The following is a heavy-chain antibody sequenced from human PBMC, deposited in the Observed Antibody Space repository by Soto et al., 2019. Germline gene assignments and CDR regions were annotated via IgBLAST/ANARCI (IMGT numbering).Heavy chain of an antibody. CDR3: ARTYCSSTSCYHPSYGMDV. CDR1: GYTFTSYP. CDR2: ISAYNGNT. D-gene: IGHD2-2*01. V-gene: IGHV1-18*01. J-gene: IGHJ6*02. Sequence: ASVKVSCKASGYTFTSYPMHWVRQAPGQGLEWMGWISAYNGNTNYAQKLQGRVTMTTDTSTSTAYMELRSLRSDDTAVYYCARTYCSSTSCYHPSYGMDVWGQGTTVTVSS.